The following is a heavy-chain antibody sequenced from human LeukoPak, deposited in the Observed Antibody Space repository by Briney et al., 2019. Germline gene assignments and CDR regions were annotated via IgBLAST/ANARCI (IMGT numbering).Heavy chain of an antibody. CDR2: IYTSGGS. CDR1: GGSISSGSYY. D-gene: IGHD6-19*01. Sequence: SETLSLTCTVSGGSISSGSYYWSWIRQPAGKGLEWIGHIYTSGGSNYNPSLKSRVTISVDTSKNQFSLKLSSVTAADTAVYYCARSLKQWLPAFDYWGQGTLVTVSS. J-gene: IGHJ4*02. V-gene: IGHV4-61*09. CDR3: ARSLKQWLPAFDY.